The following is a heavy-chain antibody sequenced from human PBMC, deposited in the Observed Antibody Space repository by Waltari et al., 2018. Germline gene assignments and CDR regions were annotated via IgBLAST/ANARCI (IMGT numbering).Heavy chain of an antibody. Sequence: QVQPEQSGAEVKKPGASVKVSCKVVGYTLTELSMHWVRQAPGKGLEWMGGFDHGNGEAVFAQKFQGRLTLTEATPANTAYMELTSLTSEDTAVYYCASGLIIPGRFRLGYWGQGTLVTVSA. CDR1: GYTLTELS. CDR2: FDHGNGEA. D-gene: IGHD3-3*01. CDR3: ASGLIIPGRFRLGY. V-gene: IGHV1-24*01. J-gene: IGHJ4*02.